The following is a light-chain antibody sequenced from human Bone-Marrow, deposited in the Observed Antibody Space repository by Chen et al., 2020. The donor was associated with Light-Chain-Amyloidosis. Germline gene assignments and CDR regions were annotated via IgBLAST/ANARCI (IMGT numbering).Light chain of an antibody. CDR3: QLRSNWPPT. CDR1: QSVSSY. Sequence: EIVLTQSPATLSLSPGERATLSCRASQSVSSYLALYQQKPGQAPRLLIYDASNRATGIPARFRGSGSGTVFTLTISSLEPEDVAVYYCQLRSNWPPTFGQGTKVEI. CDR2: DAS. J-gene: IGKJ1*01. V-gene: IGKV3-11*01.